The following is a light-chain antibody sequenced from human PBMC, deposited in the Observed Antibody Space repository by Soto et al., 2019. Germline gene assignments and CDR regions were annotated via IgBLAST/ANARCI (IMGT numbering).Light chain of an antibody. Sequence: EIVLTQSPGTLSLSPGERATLSCRASQNINSGFLAWYQQKVGQAPRLLIYGASSRATGIPVRFSGSGSGTEFTLTISSLQPEDFAVYYCQQYTDWPWGTFGGGTKVDIK. V-gene: IGKV3-20*01. J-gene: IGKJ4*01. CDR3: QQYTDWPWGT. CDR2: GAS. CDR1: QNINSGF.